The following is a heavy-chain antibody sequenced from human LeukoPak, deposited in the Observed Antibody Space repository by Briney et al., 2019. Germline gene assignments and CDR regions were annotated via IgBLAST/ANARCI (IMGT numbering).Heavy chain of an antibody. CDR3: TTDCSGGSCYMAYAYYDSRGYPVH. V-gene: IGHV3-15*01. CDR1: GFTFSNAW. J-gene: IGHJ4*02. CDR2: IKSKTDGGTT. Sequence: PGGSLRLSCGVSGFTFSNAWMSWVRQAPGKGLEWVGRIKSKTDGGTTDYVAPVKGRFTISRDDSKNTLYLQMNSLKTEDTAVYYCTTDCSGGSCYMAYAYYDSRGYPVHWGQGTLVTVSS. D-gene: IGHD2-15*01.